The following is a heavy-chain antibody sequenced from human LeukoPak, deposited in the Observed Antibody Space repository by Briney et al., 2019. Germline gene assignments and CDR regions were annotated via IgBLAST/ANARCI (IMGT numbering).Heavy chain of an antibody. D-gene: IGHD3-9*01. CDR2: ISSNGGST. J-gene: IGHJ6*02. V-gene: IGHV3-64*01. CDR3: ASSDFDWPEYGMDV. Sequence: GGSLRLSCAASGFTFSSYAMHWVRQAPGKGLEYVSAISSNGGSTYYANSVKGRFTISRDNSKNTLYLQMGSLRAEDMAVYYCASSDFDWPEYGMDVWGQGTTVTVSS. CDR1: GFTFSSYA.